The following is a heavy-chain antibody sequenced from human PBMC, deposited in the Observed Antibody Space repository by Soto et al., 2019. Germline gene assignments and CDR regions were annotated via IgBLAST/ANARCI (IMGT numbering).Heavy chain of an antibody. Sequence: QVQLVQSGAEVKKPGSSVKVSCKASGGTFSSYAISWVRQAPGQGLEWMGGIIPIFGTANYAQKFQGRVTITADESTSTAYMELSSLNSEDTAVYYCARDRGSTYSSRVYYYGMDVWGQGTTVTVSS. J-gene: IGHJ6*02. D-gene: IGHD5-18*01. CDR2: IIPIFGTA. V-gene: IGHV1-69*12. CDR3: ARDRGSTYSSRVYYYGMDV. CDR1: GGTFSSYA.